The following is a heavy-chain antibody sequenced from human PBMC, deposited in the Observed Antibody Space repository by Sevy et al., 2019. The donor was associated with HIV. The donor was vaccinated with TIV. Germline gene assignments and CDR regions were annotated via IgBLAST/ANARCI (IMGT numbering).Heavy chain of an antibody. Sequence: GGSLRLSCAASGFTLSSYGMHWVRQAPGKGLEWVAVIRYDGSNKYYADSGKGRLTISRDNSKNTLYLQMNSLRTEDTAVYYCARDRLGITISAEWGGGMDVWGQGTTVTVSS. J-gene: IGHJ6*02. CDR3: ARDRLGITISAEWGGGMDV. D-gene: IGHD3-3*01. CDR1: GFTLSSYG. CDR2: IRYDGSNK. V-gene: IGHV3-33*01.